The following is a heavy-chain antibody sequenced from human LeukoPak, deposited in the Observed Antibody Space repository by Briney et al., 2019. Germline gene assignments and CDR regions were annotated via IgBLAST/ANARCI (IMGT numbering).Heavy chain of an antibody. J-gene: IGHJ6*02. Sequence: PSETLSLTCTVSGGSISSYYWSWIRQPAGKGLEWIGRIYTSGSTNYNPSLKSRVTMSVDTSKNHFSLNLTAVTAADTAIYYCARTRSGRDYYGMDVWGQGTSVSVSS. CDR3: ARTRSGRDYYGMDV. V-gene: IGHV4-4*07. CDR1: GGSISSYY. D-gene: IGHD5-12*01. CDR2: IYTSGST.